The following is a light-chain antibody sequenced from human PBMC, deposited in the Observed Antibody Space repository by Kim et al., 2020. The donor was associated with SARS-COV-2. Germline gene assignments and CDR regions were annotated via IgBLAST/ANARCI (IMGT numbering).Light chain of an antibody. J-gene: IGKJ4*01. CDR2: GAS. Sequence: ETVLTQSPGTLSLSPGERATLSCRASQSVGSSYLAWYQQKPGQAPRLLIYGASNRATGIPDRFSGSGSGTDFTLTINRLEPEDFAVYYCLQCASSPVSFGGGTKVDIK. V-gene: IGKV3-20*01. CDR1: QSVGSSY. CDR3: LQCASSPVS.